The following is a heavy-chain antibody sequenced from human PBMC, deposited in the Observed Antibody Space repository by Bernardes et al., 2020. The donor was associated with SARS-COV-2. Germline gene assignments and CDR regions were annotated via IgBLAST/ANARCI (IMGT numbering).Heavy chain of an antibody. Sequence: SETLSLTCTVSGGSISSGDYYWSWIRQPPGKGLEWIGYIYYSGSTYYNPSLKSRVTISVDTSKNQFSLKLSSVTAADTAVYYCARGGGLWFGDPAGHTRFDYYGMDVWGQGTTVTVSS. CDR2: IYYSGST. V-gene: IGHV4-30-4*01. CDR1: GGSISSGDYY. CDR3: ARGGGLWFGDPAGHTRFDYYGMDV. D-gene: IGHD3-10*01. J-gene: IGHJ6*02.